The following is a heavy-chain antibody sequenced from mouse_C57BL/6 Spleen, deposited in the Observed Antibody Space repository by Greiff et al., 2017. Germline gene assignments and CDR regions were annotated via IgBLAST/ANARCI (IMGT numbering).Heavy chain of an antibody. D-gene: IGHD2-1*01. CDR3: AREGDYRGNYDY. CDR2: IYPGSGST. CDR1: GYTFTSYW. V-gene: IGHV1-55*01. Sequence: QVQLQQPGAELVKPGASVKMSCKASGYTFTSYWITWVKQRPGQGLEWIGDIYPGSGSTNYNEKFKSKATLTVDTSSSTAYMQLSSLTSEDSAVYYCAREGDYRGNYDYRGQGTTLTVAS. J-gene: IGHJ2*01.